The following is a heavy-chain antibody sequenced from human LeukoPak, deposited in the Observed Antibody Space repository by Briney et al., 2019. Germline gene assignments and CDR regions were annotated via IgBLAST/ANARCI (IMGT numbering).Heavy chain of an antibody. V-gene: IGHV3-23*01. CDR2: ISGSDGYT. D-gene: IGHD6-25*01. CDR1: GFTFSSYA. CDR3: VSGGYFDY. J-gene: IGHJ4*02. Sequence: GGSLRLSCGASGFTFSSYAMTWVRQAPGKGLGWVPRISGSDGYTYYADSVKGRFTISRDNPKNTLYLQMNSLRAEDTAVYYCVSGGYFDYWGQGTLVTVSS.